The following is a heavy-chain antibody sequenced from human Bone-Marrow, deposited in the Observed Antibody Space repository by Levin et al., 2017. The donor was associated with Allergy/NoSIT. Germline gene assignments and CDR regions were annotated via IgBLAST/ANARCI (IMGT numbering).Heavy chain of an antibody. V-gene: IGHV3-7*04. Sequence: PGESLKISCAASGFTFRNYWMSWVRHTPEKGLEWVANTDQDGNERYYVDSVKGRFTISRDNAKNSLYLQMNSLRVEDTAVYYCARGDTWSGDFWGQGTLVTVSS. J-gene: IGHJ4*02. CDR1: GFTFRNYW. D-gene: IGHD2-2*02. CDR3: ARGDTWSGDF. CDR2: TDQDGNER.